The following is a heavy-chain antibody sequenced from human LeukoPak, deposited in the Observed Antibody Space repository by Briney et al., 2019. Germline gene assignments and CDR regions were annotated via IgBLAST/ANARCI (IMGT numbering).Heavy chain of an antibody. CDR2: INHSGST. J-gene: IGHJ6*03. CDR3: ARLRVSTYYYGSGSYRPYHYYMDV. D-gene: IGHD3-10*01. V-gene: IGHV4-39*07. CDR1: GGSISSSSYY. Sequence: SETLSLTCTVSGGSISSSSYYWSWIRQPPGKGLEWIGEINHSGSTNYNLSLKSRVTISVDTSKNQFSLKLTSVTAADTAVYYCARLRVSTYYYGSGSYRPYHYYMDVWDKGTTVTISS.